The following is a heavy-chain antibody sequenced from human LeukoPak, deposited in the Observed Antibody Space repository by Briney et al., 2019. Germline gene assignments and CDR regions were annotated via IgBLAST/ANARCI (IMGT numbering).Heavy chain of an antibody. CDR3: ARAYYDSSGYYPLGY. CDR1: GYSFAIYY. V-gene: IGHV1-46*01. CDR2: INPSGSRT. Sequence: ASVKVSCKASGYSFAIYYMHWVRQAPGQGLEWMGIINPSGSRTGYAQKFQGRLTMTRDMSTTTVYMELSSLRSEDTAVYYCARAYYDSSGYYPLGYWGQGTLVTVSS. J-gene: IGHJ4*02. D-gene: IGHD3-22*01.